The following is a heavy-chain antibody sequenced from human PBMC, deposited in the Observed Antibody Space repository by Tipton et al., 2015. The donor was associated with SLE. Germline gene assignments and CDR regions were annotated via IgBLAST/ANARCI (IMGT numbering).Heavy chain of an antibody. J-gene: IGHJ2*01. D-gene: IGHD3-10*01. CDR2: IYHSGST. CDR3: ARAGVMVQGVMRYFDL. Sequence: TLSLTCSVSGGSISSHYWSWIRQPPGKGLEWIGSIYHSGSTYYNPSLKSRVTISVDTSKNQFSLKLSSVTAADTAVYYCARAGVMVQGVMRYFDLWGRGTLVTVSS. CDR1: GGSISSHY. V-gene: IGHV4-59*11.